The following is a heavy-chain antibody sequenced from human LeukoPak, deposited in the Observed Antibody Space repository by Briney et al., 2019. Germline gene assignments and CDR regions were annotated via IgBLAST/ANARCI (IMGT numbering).Heavy chain of an antibody. J-gene: IGHJ5*02. Sequence: SQTLSLTCSVSGGSISSGGYYWSWIRQHPGKGLEWIGYIYYSGSTYYNPSLKSRVTISVDTSKNQFSLKLSSVTAADTAVYYCARSALDWFDPWGQGTLVTVSS. V-gene: IGHV4-31*03. CDR1: GGSISSGGYY. CDR3: ARSALDWFDP. CDR2: IYYSGST.